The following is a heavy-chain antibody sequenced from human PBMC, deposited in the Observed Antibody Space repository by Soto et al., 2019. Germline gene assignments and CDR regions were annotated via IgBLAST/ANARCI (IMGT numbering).Heavy chain of an antibody. CDR2: ISSSGGTP. V-gene: IGHV3-23*01. CDR3: AKGLYDNSGYYLPN. J-gene: IGHJ4*02. D-gene: IGHD3-22*01. Sequence: GGSLRLSCAASGFTFSSYVMSWVRQAPGKGLEWVASISSSGGTPYYADSVEGRFTISRDNSRDTLYLQMHSLRAEDTAVYFCAKGLYDNSGYYLPNWGQGTLVTVSS. CDR1: GFTFSSYV.